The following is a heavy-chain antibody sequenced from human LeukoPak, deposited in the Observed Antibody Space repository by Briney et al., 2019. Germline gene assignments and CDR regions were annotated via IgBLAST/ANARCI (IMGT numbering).Heavy chain of an antibody. CDR1: GVSITNYS. D-gene: IGHD2-2*01. J-gene: IGHJ4*02. CDR2: MFYSGSS. Sequence: SETLSLPCTVSGVSITNYSWSWIRQPPGKGLEWIGYMFYSGSSNYNPSLKSRVTMSVDTSKNQLSLKLSSVTAADTAVYYCARVIRAPADYFDYWGQGALVTVSS. V-gene: IGHV4-59*01. CDR3: ARVIRAPADYFDY.